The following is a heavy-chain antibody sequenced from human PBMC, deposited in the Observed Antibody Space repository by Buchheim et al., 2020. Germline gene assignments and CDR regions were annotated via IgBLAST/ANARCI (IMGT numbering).Heavy chain of an antibody. CDR3: ARDLRSYGYYYYGMDV. CDR1: GFTVSSNH. V-gene: IGHV3-66*01. Sequence: EVQLVESGGDLVQPGGSLRLSCAASGFTVSSNHMSWVRQAPGKGLEWVSVIHSGGTTDYADSVQGRFTISRDNSKNTLYLEMNSLRVEDTAVYYCARDLRSYGYYYYGMDVWGQGTT. J-gene: IGHJ6*02. CDR2: IHSGGTT. D-gene: IGHD3-10*01.